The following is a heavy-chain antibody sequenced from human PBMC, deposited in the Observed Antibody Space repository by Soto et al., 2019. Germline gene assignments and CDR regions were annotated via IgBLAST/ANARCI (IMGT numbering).Heavy chain of an antibody. Sequence: EVQLVESGGGLVQPGGSLRLSCTSSTFSFSSVWMSWVRQAPGQGLEWVAYIKEDGSETHSVDSMKGRFTISRDNAKYSLFLQMNSLVAEDTATYYCVRGHQGLEVWCQGTPVTVSS. CDR1: TFSFSSVW. J-gene: IGHJ6*02. CDR3: VRGHQGLEV. V-gene: IGHV3-7*04. CDR2: IKEDGSET.